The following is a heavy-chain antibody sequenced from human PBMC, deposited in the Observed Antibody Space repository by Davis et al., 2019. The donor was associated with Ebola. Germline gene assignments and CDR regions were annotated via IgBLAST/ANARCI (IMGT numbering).Heavy chain of an antibody. CDR3: ARREGTIFGVVVY. Sequence: GESLKISCAASGFTFSSYSMNWVRQAPGKGLEWVSSISSSSSYIYYADSVKGRFTISRDNAKNSLYLQMNSLRAEDTAVYYCARREGTIFGVVVYWGQGTLVTVSS. CDR2: ISSSSSYI. V-gene: IGHV3-21*01. CDR1: GFTFSSYS. J-gene: IGHJ4*02. D-gene: IGHD3-3*01.